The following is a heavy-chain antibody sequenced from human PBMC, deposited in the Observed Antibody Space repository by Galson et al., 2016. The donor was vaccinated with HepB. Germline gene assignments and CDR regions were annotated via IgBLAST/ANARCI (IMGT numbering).Heavy chain of an antibody. D-gene: IGHD5-12*01. CDR2: IIPIFGTA. CDR3: AVRSGSSSGYYYSYGMDV. Sequence: SVKVSCKASGGTFNSYAISWVRQAPGQGLEWMGGIIPIFGTANYAQKFQGRVTITAVESTSTAYMELSSLRSEDTAVFFCAVRSGSSSGYYYSYGMDVWGQGTAVTVSS. CDR1: GGTFNSYA. V-gene: IGHV1-69*13. J-gene: IGHJ6*02.